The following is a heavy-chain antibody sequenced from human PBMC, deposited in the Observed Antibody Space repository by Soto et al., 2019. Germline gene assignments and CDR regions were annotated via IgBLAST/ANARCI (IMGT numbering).Heavy chain of an antibody. CDR1: GFTFSTYG. CDR2: IKNDGTDA. CDR3: ARDVWDSSGYFLDY. D-gene: IGHD3-22*01. J-gene: IGHJ4*02. Sequence: GGSLRLSCAASGFTFSTYGIHWVRQAPGKGLEWAAVIKNDGTDAWYADSVKGRFTISRDNSKNTVFLQMSSLRDDDTAVYYCARDVWDSSGYFLDYWGQGTLVTVSS. V-gene: IGHV3-33*05.